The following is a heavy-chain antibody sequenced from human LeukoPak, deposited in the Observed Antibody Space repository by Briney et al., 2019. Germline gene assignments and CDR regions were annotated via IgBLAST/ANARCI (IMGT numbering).Heavy chain of an antibody. J-gene: IGHJ6*04. Sequence: SETLSLTCAVSGYSISSGYYWGWIRQPPGKGLEWIGSIYHSGSTYYNPSLKSRVTISVDTSMNQFSLKLSSVTAADTAVYYCARDGGYYGSGSYYYYYGMDVWGKGTTVTVSS. CDR2: IYHSGST. D-gene: IGHD3-10*01. CDR3: ARDGGYYGSGSYYYYYGMDV. CDR1: GYSISSGYY. V-gene: IGHV4-38-2*02.